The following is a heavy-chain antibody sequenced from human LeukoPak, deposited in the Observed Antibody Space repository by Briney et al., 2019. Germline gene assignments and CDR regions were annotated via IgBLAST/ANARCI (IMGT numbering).Heavy chain of an antibody. CDR2: MYYSGNT. J-gene: IGHJ3*02. V-gene: IGHV4-39*07. Sequence: SETLSLTCTVSGGPISVNRYYWGWIRQPPGKGPEWLGSMYYSGNTYYNPSLRSRVTISVDTSKNQFSLRLSSVTAADTAVYYCARQDRITNSIDAFDIWGQGTMVTVSS. D-gene: IGHD1-1*01. CDR1: GGPISVNRYY. CDR3: ARQDRITNSIDAFDI.